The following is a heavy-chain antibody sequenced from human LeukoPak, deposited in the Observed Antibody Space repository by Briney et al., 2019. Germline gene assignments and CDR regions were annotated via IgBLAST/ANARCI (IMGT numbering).Heavy chain of an antibody. CDR1: AYSSTSNW. D-gene: IGHD3-22*01. CDR2: IYPGDYDT. Sequence: AESLQISSKASAYSSTSNWSGWGRHLPPKGLEWMGIIYPGDYDTRYSPSSQGQVTISADKSISTAYLQWSSLKASDTAMYYCATPNYYDSSGYSGYWGQGTLVTVSS. V-gene: IGHV5-51*01. CDR3: ATPNYYDSSGYSGY. J-gene: IGHJ4*02.